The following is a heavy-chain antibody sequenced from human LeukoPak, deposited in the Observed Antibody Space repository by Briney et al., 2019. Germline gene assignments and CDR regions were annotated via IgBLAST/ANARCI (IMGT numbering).Heavy chain of an antibody. J-gene: IGHJ3*02. Sequence: PGGSLRLSCAASGFTFSDYYMSWIRQAPGKGLEWVSSISSSSSYIYYADSVKGRFTISRDNAKNSLYLQMNSLRAEDTAVYYCASLGVSEGFDAFDIWGQGTMVTVSS. CDR2: ISSSSSYI. CDR1: GFTFSDYY. CDR3: ASLGVSEGFDAFDI. V-gene: IGHV3-11*06. D-gene: IGHD6-13*01.